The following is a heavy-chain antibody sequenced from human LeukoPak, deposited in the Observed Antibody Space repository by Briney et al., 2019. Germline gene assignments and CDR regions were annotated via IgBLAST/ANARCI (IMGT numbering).Heavy chain of an antibody. CDR2: ISDDGSTK. Sequence: PGTSLRLSCAASGCTFSFYGIHWVRQAPGKGLEWVAVISDDGSTKYYSDSVKGRFTVSRDNSKDTLYLQMNSLTTEDTAVYYCAKDRYYDIRGRLDPWGQGTLVTVSS. J-gene: IGHJ5*02. D-gene: IGHD3-10*02. V-gene: IGHV3-30*18. CDR3: AKDRYYDIRGRLDP. CDR1: GCTFSFYG.